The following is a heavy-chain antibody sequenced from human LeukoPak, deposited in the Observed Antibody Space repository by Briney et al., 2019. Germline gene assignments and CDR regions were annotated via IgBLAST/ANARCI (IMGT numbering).Heavy chain of an antibody. D-gene: IGHD4-17*01. Sequence: GGSLRLSCAASGFTFSSYSMNWVRQAPGKGLEWVSYISSSSSTIYYADSVKGRFTISRDNAKSSLYLQMNSLRAEDTAVYYCARANDYGDYVYQFWGQGTLVTVSS. J-gene: IGHJ4*02. V-gene: IGHV3-48*01. CDR1: GFTFSSYS. CDR3: ARANDYGDYVYQF. CDR2: ISSSSSTI.